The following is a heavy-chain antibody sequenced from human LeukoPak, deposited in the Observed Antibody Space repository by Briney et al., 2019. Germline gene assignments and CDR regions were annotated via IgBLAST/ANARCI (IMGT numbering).Heavy chain of an antibody. CDR3: GRVNDDYYYGLDV. J-gene: IGHJ6*02. CDR2: MIPILGIA. D-gene: IGHD2-8*01. Sequence: SVTVSCKASGGAFFTYANSWGRQAPGQGLGWMGRMIPILGIAKYEEEFQGRVTITADKSTSTAYMELSSLRSDDTAVYYCGRVNDDYYYGLDVWGQGTTVTVSS. CDR1: GGAFFTYA. V-gene: IGHV1-69*04.